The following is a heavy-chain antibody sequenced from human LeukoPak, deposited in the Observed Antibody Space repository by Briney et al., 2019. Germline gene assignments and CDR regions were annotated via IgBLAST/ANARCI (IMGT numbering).Heavy chain of an antibody. CDR2: IKQDGSEK. D-gene: IGHD2-2*02. V-gene: IGHV3-7*01. CDR3: AREHIVVVPAARPDYYYYGMDV. J-gene: IGHJ6*02. Sequence: GGSLRLSCAASGFTFSSYWMSWVRQAPGKRLEWVANIKQDGSEKYYVDSVKGRFTISRDNAKNSLYLQMNSLRAEDTAVYYCAREHIVVVPAARPDYYYYGMDVWGQGTTVTVSS. CDR1: GFTFSSYW.